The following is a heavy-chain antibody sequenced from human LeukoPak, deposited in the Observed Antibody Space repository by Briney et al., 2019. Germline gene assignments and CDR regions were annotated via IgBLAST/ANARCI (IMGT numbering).Heavy chain of an antibody. CDR1: GFTFDDYG. CDR2: INWNGGST. V-gene: IGHV3-20*04. Sequence: PGGSLRLSCAASGFTFDDYGMSWFRQAPGKGLEWVSGINWNGGSTGYADSVKGRFTISRDNAKNSLYLQMNSLRAEDTALYYCARVSTMIVVAEACDAFDIWGQGTMVTVSS. D-gene: IGHD3-22*01. CDR3: ARVSTMIVVAEACDAFDI. J-gene: IGHJ3*02.